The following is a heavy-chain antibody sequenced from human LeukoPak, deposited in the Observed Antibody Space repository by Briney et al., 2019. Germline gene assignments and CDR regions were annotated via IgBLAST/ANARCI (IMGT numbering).Heavy chain of an antibody. CDR3: ASTPEIYYDSSSSRP. Sequence: GGSLRLSCAASGFTFSSYAMSWVRQAPGKGLEWVSAISGSGGSTYYADSVKGRFTISRDNSKNTLYLQMNSLRAEDTAVYYCASTPEIYYDSSSSRPWGQGTLVTVSS. CDR1: GFTFSSYA. D-gene: IGHD3-22*01. J-gene: IGHJ5*02. V-gene: IGHV3-23*01. CDR2: ISGSGGST.